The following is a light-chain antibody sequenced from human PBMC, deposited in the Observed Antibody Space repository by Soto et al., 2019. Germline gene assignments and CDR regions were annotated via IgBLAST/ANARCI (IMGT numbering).Light chain of an antibody. Sequence: EIVLTQSPGTLSLSPGERATLSCRTSQSISSSYLAWSQQKPGQAPRLLISATSSRATGVPDRFSGSGSGTDFTLTISRLEPEDSAVYYCHQYVTSPPAWEFGQGTKVEIK. V-gene: IGKV3-20*01. CDR1: QSISSSY. CDR2: ATS. J-gene: IGKJ1*01. CDR3: HQYVTSPPAWE.